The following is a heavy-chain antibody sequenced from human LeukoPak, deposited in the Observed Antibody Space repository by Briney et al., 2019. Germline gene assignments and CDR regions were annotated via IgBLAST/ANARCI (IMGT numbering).Heavy chain of an antibody. V-gene: IGHV1-2*02. CDR1: GHTFTNYD. CDR2: INPNSGGT. D-gene: IGHD6-19*01. CDR3: AREGGWHRLDAFDI. J-gene: IGHJ3*02. Sequence: GASVTVSCKASGHTFTNYDINWVRQAPGQGLEWMGWINPNSGGTNYAQKFQGRVTMTRDTSISTAYMELSRLRSDDTAVYYCAREGGWHRLDAFDIWGQGTMVTVSS.